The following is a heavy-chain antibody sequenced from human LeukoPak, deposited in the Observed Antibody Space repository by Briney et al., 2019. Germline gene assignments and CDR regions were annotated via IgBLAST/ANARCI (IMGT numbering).Heavy chain of an antibody. J-gene: IGHJ4*02. D-gene: IGHD2-2*01. CDR2: IKQDGSEK. CDR1: GFTFSSYW. CDR3: ARSILPAANAIDY. Sequence: PGGSLRLSCAASGFTFSSYWMSWVRQAPGKGLEWAANIKQDGSEKYYVDSVKGRFTISRDNAKNSLYLQMNSLRAEDTAVYYCARSILPAANAIDYWGQGTLVTVSS. V-gene: IGHV3-7*01.